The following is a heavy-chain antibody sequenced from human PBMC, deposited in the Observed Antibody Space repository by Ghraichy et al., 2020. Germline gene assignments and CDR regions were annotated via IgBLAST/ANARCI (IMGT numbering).Heavy chain of an antibody. Sequence: GGSLRLSCAASGFTFSSYAMSWVRQAPGKGLEWVSVISGSGGGTYYADSVKGRFTISRDNSKNTLYLQMNSLRAEDTAVYYCAKGTLIVVVIGFDYWGQGTLVNVSS. D-gene: IGHD3-22*01. J-gene: IGHJ4*02. V-gene: IGHV3-23*01. CDR2: ISGSGGGT. CDR1: GFTFSSYA. CDR3: AKGTLIVVVIGFDY.